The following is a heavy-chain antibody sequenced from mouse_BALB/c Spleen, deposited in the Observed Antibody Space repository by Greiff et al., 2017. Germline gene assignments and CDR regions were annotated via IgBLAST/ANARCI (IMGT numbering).Heavy chain of an antibody. CDR1: GFAFSSYD. CDR2: ISSGGGST. D-gene: IGHD2-4*01. V-gene: IGHV5-12-1*01. Sequence: EVKVVESGGGLVKPGGSLKLSCAASGFAFSSYDMSWVRQTPEKRLEWVAYISSGGGSTYYPDTVKGRFTISRDNAKNTLYLQMSSLKSEDTAMYYCARRGLRRGGTFDYWGQGTTLTVSS. J-gene: IGHJ2*01. CDR3: ARRGLRRGGTFDY.